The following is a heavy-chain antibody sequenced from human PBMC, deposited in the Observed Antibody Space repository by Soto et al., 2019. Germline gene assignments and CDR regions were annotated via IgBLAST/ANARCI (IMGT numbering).Heavy chain of an antibody. J-gene: IGHJ4*02. CDR3: ATAYSSGWYLYFDY. D-gene: IGHD6-19*01. Sequence: ASVKVSCKVSGYTLTELSMHWMRQAPGKGLEWMGGFDPEDGETIYAQKFQGRVTMTEDTSTDTAYMELSSLRSEDTAVYYCATAYSSGWYLYFDYWGQVTLVTVSS. CDR1: GYTLTELS. CDR2: FDPEDGET. V-gene: IGHV1-24*01.